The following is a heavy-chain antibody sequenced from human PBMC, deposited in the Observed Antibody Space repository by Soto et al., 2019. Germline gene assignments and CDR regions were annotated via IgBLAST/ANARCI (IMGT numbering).Heavy chain of an antibody. CDR3: AKGSQYDLLTAHHALES. J-gene: IGHJ4*02. D-gene: IGHD3-9*01. Sequence: GGSLRLSCSVSGFSFSNYAMTWVRQAPGKGLEWVSSISGGGGGTHYADSMKGRVTISRDNSRNTLHLEMKRLRADDTAVYYCAKGSQYDLLTAHHALESWGQGTLVNVSS. CDR2: ISGGGGGT. V-gene: IGHV3-23*01. CDR1: GFSFSNYA.